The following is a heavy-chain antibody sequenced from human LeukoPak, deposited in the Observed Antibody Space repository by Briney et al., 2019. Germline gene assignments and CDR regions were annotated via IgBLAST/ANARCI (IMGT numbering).Heavy chain of an antibody. D-gene: IGHD3-22*01. V-gene: IGHV3-7*01. J-gene: IGHJ6*03. Sequence: GGSLRLSCAASEFTFSDYWMSWVRQAPGKGLEWVANIKQDGSEKYYVDSVKGRFTISRDNAKKSLYLQMNSLRAEDTAVYYCAREGEGDSSGYYEGYYYYMDVWGKGTTVTVSS. CDR1: EFTFSDYW. CDR3: AREGEGDSSGYYEGYYYYMDV. CDR2: IKQDGSEK.